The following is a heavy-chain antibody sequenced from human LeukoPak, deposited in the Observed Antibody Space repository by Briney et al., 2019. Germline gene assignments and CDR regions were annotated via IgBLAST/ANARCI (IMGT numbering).Heavy chain of an antibody. CDR3: ARDGVVVVAAEMGFDP. D-gene: IGHD2-15*01. J-gene: IGHJ5*02. CDR2: AYNGKP. V-gene: IGHV1-18*01. Sequence: AYNGKPNYPQKLKGRVTMNTETSTRTAYMEMRSLRSDDTAVYYCARDGVVVVAAEMGFDPWGQGTLVTVSS.